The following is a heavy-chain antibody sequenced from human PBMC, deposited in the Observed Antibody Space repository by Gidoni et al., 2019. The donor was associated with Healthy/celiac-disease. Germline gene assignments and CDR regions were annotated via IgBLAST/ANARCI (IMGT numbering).Heavy chain of an antibody. D-gene: IGHD3-3*01. Sequence: QVQLVQSGAAVQKPGSSVKVSCKASGGTFSSSALCGVRQDPGQGLEWMGGIIPIFGTANYAQKLQGRVTITADESTSTAYMELSSLRSEDTAVYYCERGASFGVVMGDFDIWGQGTMVTVSS. CDR1: GGTFSSSA. J-gene: IGHJ3*02. CDR3: ERGASFGVVMGDFDI. CDR2: IIPIFGTA. V-gene: IGHV1-69*01.